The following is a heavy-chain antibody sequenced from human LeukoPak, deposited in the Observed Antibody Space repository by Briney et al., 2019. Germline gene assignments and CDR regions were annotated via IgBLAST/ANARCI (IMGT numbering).Heavy chain of an antibody. CDR2: ISSNGGST. D-gene: IGHD6-13*01. CDR3: ARDREAYSSSWTINYYYYYMDV. Sequence: GGSLRLSCAASGFTFSSYAMHWVRQAPGKGLEYVSAISSNGGSTHYANSVKGRFTISRDNSKNTLYLQMGSLRAEDMAVYYCARDREAYSSSWTINYYYYYMDVWSKGTTVTVSS. CDR1: GFTFSSYA. J-gene: IGHJ6*03. V-gene: IGHV3-64*01.